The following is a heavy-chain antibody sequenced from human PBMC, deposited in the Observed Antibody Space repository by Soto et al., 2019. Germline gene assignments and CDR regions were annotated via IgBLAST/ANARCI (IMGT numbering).Heavy chain of an antibody. V-gene: IGHV1-3*01. Sequence: ASVKVSCKASGYTFTSYAMHWVRQAPGQRLEWMGWINAGNGNTKSSQNFQGRVTITRDTSAVTAYMELTDLRSEDTAVYYCARGLPYCGGDCPRSQPYFDYWGQGTLVTVSS. D-gene: IGHD2-21*01. J-gene: IGHJ4*02. CDR1: GYTFTSYA. CDR2: INAGNGNT. CDR3: ARGLPYCGGDCPRSQPYFDY.